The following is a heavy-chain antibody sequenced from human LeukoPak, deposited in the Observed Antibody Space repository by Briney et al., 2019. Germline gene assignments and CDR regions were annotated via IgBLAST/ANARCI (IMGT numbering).Heavy chain of an antibody. Sequence: GGSLRLSCAFPGLTFSSYAMSWVRQAPGKGLEWVSAVCGGGGSTYYADSERGRFTISRSNSNHTLYLQMNGLKAGDTAVYYCASDGAKFGALTYYYYYMDVWGKGTTVTVSS. D-gene: IGHD3-10*01. J-gene: IGHJ6*03. V-gene: IGHV3-23*01. CDR2: VCGGGGST. CDR3: ASDGAKFGALTYYYYYMDV. CDR1: GLTFSSYA.